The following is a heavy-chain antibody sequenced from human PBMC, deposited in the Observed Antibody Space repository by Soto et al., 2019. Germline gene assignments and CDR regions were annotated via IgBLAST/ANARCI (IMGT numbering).Heavy chain of an antibody. J-gene: IGHJ4*02. CDR1: RFTFSSYA. CDR2: ISGSGGGT. V-gene: IGHV3-23*01. Sequence: EARLLESGGGLVQPGGSLRLSCAASRFTFSSYAMSWVRQAPGKGLEWVSTISGSGGGTYYADSMKGRFTISRDNSKNTLYLQMYSLRVEDTAVYYCARESDHWGQGTLVTVSS. CDR3: ARESDH.